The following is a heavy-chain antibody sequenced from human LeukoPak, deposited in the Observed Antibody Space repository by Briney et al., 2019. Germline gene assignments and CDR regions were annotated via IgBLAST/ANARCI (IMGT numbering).Heavy chain of an antibody. CDR2: ISYDGSNK. CDR1: GFTFSNYG. CDR3: AKDGTVTPFDY. Sequence: PGRSLRLSCAASGFTFSNYGMHWVRQAPGKGLEWVAVISYDGSNKYYADSVKGRFTISRDNSKNTLYLQMNSLRAEDTAVYYCAKDGTVTPFDYWGQGTLVTVSS. V-gene: IGHV3-30*18. J-gene: IGHJ4*02. D-gene: IGHD4-17*01.